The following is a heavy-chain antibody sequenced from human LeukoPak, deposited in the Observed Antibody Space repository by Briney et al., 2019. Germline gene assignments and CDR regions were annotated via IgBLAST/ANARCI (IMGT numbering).Heavy chain of an antibody. CDR1: GYTFTGYY. Sequence: GESLKISCKGSGYTFTGYYMHWVRQAPGQGLEWMGWINPNSGGTNYAQKFQGRVTMTRDTSISTAYMELSRLRSDDTAVYYCARAAFQGAAAGSHRQFDPWGQGTLVTVSS. CDR3: ARAAFQGAAAGSHRQFDP. CDR2: INPNSGGT. V-gene: IGHV1-2*02. D-gene: IGHD6-13*01. J-gene: IGHJ5*02.